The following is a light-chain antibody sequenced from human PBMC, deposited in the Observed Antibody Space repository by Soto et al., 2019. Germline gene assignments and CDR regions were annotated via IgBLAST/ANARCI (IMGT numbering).Light chain of an antibody. J-gene: IGKJ1*01. V-gene: IGKV3-20*01. CDR1: QSVRSNY. CDR3: QQYKKWPPWT. CDR2: GAS. Sequence: EIVLTQSPGTLSLSPGERATLSCRASQSVRSNYLAWYQQKPGRAPRLLIYGASSRATGIPDRFSGSGSGTDFTLTISRLEPEDFAVYYCQQYKKWPPWTFGHGTKVEIK.